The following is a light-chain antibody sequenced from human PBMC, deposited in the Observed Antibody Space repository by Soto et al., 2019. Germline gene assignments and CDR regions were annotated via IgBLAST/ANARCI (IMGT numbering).Light chain of an antibody. CDR3: QQFDSVPLT. CDR1: HDIGTY. J-gene: IGKJ4*01. Sequence: DVQMTQSPSSLSASVGDRVTITCQASHDIGTYLNWYQHKPGKAPKLLIFDTSHLATGVPARFSGGGSDTDFTFTIPNLQPEDFAVYYCQQFDSVPLTFGGGTHVEI. V-gene: IGKV1-33*01. CDR2: DTS.